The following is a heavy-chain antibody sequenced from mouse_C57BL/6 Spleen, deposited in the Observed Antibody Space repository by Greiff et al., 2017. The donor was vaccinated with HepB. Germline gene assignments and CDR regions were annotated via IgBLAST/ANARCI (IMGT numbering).Heavy chain of an antibody. CDR3: ARDYGSRGDY. V-gene: IGHV1-50*01. CDR1: GYTFTSYW. CDR2: IDPSDSYT. Sequence: QVQLQQPGAELGKPGASVKLSCKASGYTFTSYWMQWVKQRPGQGLEWIGEIDPSDSYTNYNQKFKGKATLTVDTSSSTAYMQLSSLTSEDSAVYYCARDYGSRGDYWGQGTTLTVSS. D-gene: IGHD1-1*01. J-gene: IGHJ2*01.